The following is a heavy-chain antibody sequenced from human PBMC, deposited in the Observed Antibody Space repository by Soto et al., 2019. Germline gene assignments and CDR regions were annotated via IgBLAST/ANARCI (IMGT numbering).Heavy chain of an antibody. CDR2: INHSGST. CDR1: GGSFSGYY. J-gene: IGHJ4*02. D-gene: IGHD5-18*01. Sequence: TSQTLSLTCAVYGGSFSGYYWSWIRQPPGKGLEWIGEINHSGSTNYNPSLKSRVTISVDTSKNQFSLKLSFVTAADTAVYYCARARGYSYGYFDYWGQGTLVTVSS. V-gene: IGHV4-34*01. CDR3: ARARGYSYGYFDY.